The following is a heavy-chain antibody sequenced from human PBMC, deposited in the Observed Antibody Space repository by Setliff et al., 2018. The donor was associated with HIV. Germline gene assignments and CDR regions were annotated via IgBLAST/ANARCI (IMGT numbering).Heavy chain of an antibody. CDR3: ARHPRHYNILTGYRYYYMDV. Sequence: SETLSLTCAVSGVSISSSSYFWGWIRRPPGTGLDWIGSIYFSGSTYYNPSLESRVTISMDTSENQFSLNLTSVTAADTAVYYCARHPRHYNILTGYRYYYMDVWGKGTTVTVSS. V-gene: IGHV4-39*01. J-gene: IGHJ6*03. D-gene: IGHD3-9*01. CDR1: GVSISSSSYF. CDR2: IYFSGST.